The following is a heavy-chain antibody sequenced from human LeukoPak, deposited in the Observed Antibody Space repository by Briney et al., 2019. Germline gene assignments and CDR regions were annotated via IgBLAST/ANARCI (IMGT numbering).Heavy chain of an antibody. D-gene: IGHD6-19*01. CDR2: ISGSGGST. CDR1: GFIFSSYA. J-gene: IGHJ6*02. Sequence: GGSLRLSCAASGFIFSSYAMSWVRQAPGKGLEWVSAISGSGGSTYYADSVKGRFTISRDNAKNSLYLQMNSLRAEDTAVYYCARWGSGFYYYYYYGMDVWGQGTTVTVSS. CDR3: ARWGSGFYYYYYYGMDV. V-gene: IGHV3-23*01.